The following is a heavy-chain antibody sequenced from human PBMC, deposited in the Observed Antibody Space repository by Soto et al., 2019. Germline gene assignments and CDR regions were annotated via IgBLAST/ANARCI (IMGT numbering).Heavy chain of an antibody. CDR2: IYYSGST. CDR3: ARDVPPTR. CDR1: GDSISSVGFY. V-gene: IGHV4-31*03. D-gene: IGHD2-15*01. J-gene: IGHJ4*02. Sequence: QVQLQESGPGLVKPSQTLSLTCTVSGDSISSVGFYWNWIRQHPGKGLEWIGYIYYSGSTVYNPYLKSRISISLDTSKNQFSLKLISVTAADTAVYYCARDVPPTRWGQGTLVTVSS.